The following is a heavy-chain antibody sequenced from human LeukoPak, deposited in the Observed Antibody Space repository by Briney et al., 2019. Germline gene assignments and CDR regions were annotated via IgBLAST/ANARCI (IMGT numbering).Heavy chain of an antibody. CDR1: GFTFSSYA. CDR3: AKDINGSWELRH. V-gene: IGHV3-23*01. CDR2: ISGSGGST. D-gene: IGHD1-26*01. Sequence: GGSLRLSCAASGFTFSSYAMSWVRQAPGKGLEWVSAISGSGGSTYYADSVKGRFTISRDNSKNTLYLQMDSLRTEDTAKYYCAKDINGSWELRHWGQGTLVTVSS. J-gene: IGHJ1*01.